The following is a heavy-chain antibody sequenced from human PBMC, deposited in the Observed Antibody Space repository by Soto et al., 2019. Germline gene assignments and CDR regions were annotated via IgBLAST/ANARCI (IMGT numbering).Heavy chain of an antibody. CDR2: FDPEDGET. V-gene: IGHV1-24*01. Sequence: QVQLVQSGAEVKKPGASVKVSRKVSGYTLTDLSMQWVRQAPGKGLEWRGGFDPEDGETIYSQKFQGRVTMTEDTATNTAYMELSSLRSEDTAVYYCATHRSGRFLEWLPEGSLGYWRQGTLVTVSS. J-gene: IGHJ4*02. CDR1: GYTLTDLS. CDR3: ATHRSGRFLEWLPEGSLGY. D-gene: IGHD3-3*01.